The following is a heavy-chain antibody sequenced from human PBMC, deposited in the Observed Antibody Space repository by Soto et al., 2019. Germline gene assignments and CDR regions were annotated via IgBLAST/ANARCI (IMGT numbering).Heavy chain of an antibody. V-gene: IGHV3-9*01. Sequence: EVQLVESGGGLVQPGRSLRLSCTASGFTFDDYATHWVRQAPGKGLEWVSGISWNSGSIGYADSVKGRFTISRDNAKNSLYLQMNSLRAEDTALYYCAKDSTVGYYYYYMDVWGKGTTVTVSS. D-gene: IGHD4-17*01. CDR1: GFTFDDYA. CDR2: ISWNSGSI. J-gene: IGHJ6*03. CDR3: AKDSTVGYYYYYMDV.